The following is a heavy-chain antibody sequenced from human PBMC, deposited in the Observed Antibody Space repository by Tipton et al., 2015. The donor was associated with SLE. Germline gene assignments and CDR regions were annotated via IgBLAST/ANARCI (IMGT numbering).Heavy chain of an antibody. CDR3: ARVGSGSYERGFDAFDI. V-gene: IGHV4-4*08. CDR1: GGSISSYY. Sequence: TLSLTCTVSGGSISSYYWSWIRQPPGKGLEWIGYIYTSGSTNYNPSLKSRVTISVDTSKNQFSLKLSSVTAADTAVYYCARVGSGSYERGFDAFDIWGQGTMVTVSS. J-gene: IGHJ3*02. D-gene: IGHD1-26*01. CDR2: IYTSGST.